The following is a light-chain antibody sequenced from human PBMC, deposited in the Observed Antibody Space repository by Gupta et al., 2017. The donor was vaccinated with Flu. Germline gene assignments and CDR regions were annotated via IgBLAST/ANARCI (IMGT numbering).Light chain of an antibody. CDR1: SSDVGSYNR. CDR3: SLYTSISTPVV. J-gene: IGLJ2*01. Sequence: QSALTQPPSVSGSPGQSVTLSCPGTSSDVGSYNRVSWYQQPPGTAPKLMIYEVINRPSGVPDRFSGSKSGNTASLTISGLQAEDEADYYCSLYTSISTPVVFGGGTKLTVL. CDR2: EVI. V-gene: IGLV2-18*01.